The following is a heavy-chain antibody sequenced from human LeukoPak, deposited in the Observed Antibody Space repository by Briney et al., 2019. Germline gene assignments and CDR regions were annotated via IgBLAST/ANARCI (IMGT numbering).Heavy chain of an antibody. CDR1: GFTFSSYA. J-gene: IGHJ4*02. Sequence: GRSLRLSCAASGFTFSSYAMHWVRQAPGKGLEWVAVISYDGSNKYYADSVKGRFTISRDNSKNTLYLQMNSLRAEDTAVYYCARGGQAGTGDFWGQGTLVTVSS. D-gene: IGHD3-10*01. CDR3: ARGGQAGTGDF. CDR2: ISYDGSNK. V-gene: IGHV3-30*04.